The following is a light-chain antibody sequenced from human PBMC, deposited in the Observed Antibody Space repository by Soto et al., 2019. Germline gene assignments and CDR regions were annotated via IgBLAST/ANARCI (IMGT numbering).Light chain of an antibody. V-gene: IGKV3-20*01. CDR3: QQWGNSPRVT. J-gene: IGKJ4*01. CDR2: GTS. CDR1: DSVSFSS. Sequence: IVLTQSPGTLSLSPGERATLSCRARDSVSFSSLAWYQQRSGQPPRLLIYGTSTRATGIPGRFSGSGSGTDFTLTISRLEPEDSAVYFCQQWGNSPRVTFGGGTKVEI.